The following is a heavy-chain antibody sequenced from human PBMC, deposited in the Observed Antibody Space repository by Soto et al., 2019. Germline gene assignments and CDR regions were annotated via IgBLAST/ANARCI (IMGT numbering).Heavy chain of an antibody. Sequence: PSETLSLTCTVSGGSISRGPSYWGWIRQPPGQGLEWVGSIYYLGNTYYNSSLGSRVVISVDKSKNQFSLKLSSVTAADTAVYYCARVETAMGPSNWFDPWGQGTLVTVSS. D-gene: IGHD5-18*01. CDR3: ARVETAMGPSNWFDP. V-gene: IGHV4-39*01. CDR1: GGSISRGPSY. J-gene: IGHJ5*02. CDR2: IYYLGNT.